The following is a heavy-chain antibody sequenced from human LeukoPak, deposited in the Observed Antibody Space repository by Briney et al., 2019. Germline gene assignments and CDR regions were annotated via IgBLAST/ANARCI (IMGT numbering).Heavy chain of an antibody. J-gene: IGHJ3*02. V-gene: IGHV3-15*01. Sequence: GGSLRLSCAASGFTFSNAWMSWVRQAPGKGLEWVGRIKGKTDGGTTDYAAPVKGRFTISRDDSKNTLYLQMNSLKTEDTAVYYCTTLDYYDSSGPDAFDIWGQGTMVTVSS. CDR3: TTLDYYDSSGPDAFDI. CDR1: GFTFSNAW. CDR2: IKGKTDGGTT. D-gene: IGHD3-22*01.